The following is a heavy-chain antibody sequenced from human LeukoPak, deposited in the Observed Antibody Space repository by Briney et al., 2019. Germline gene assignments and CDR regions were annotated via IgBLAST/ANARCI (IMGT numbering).Heavy chain of an antibody. CDR1: GFTFSSYS. J-gene: IGHJ5*02. CDR2: ISSSSSYI. V-gene: IGHV3-21*01. D-gene: IGHD6-13*01. CDR3: ARDLGYSSPNWFDP. Sequence: LGGSLRLSCAASGFTFSSYSMNWVRQAPGKGLEWVSSISSSSSYIYYADSVKGRFTISRDNAKNSLYLQMNSLRAEDTAVYYCARDLGYSSPNWFDPWGQGTLVTVSS.